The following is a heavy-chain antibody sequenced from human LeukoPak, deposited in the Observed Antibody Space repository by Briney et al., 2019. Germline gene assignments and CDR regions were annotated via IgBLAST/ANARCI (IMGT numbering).Heavy chain of an antibody. CDR2: INPNSGGT. D-gene: IGHD6-13*01. J-gene: IGHJ2*01. CDR1: GYTFTGYY. CDR3: ARHPRPVAGTAAHRHINWYFDL. V-gene: IGHV1-2*02. Sequence: ASVKVSCKASGYTFTGYYMHWVRQAPGQGLEWMGWINPNSGGTNYAQKFQGRVTMTRDTSISTAYLQWSSLKASDTAMYYCARHPRPVAGTAAHRHINWYFDLWGRGTLVTVSS.